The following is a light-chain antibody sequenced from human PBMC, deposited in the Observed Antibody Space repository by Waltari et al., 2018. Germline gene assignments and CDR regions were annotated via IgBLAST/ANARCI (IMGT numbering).Light chain of an antibody. V-gene: IGLV2-23*02. CDR2: EVT. CDR3: CSCAGVTPYVL. CDR1: RSDVGTYDL. J-gene: IGLJ2*01. Sequence: QSALTQPASVSGSPGQSITISCAGSRSDVGTYDLVSWYQQHPGKAPKLRIYEVTKPPSGVPDRFSGSKSGNTASLTISGLQAADEADYYCCSCAGVTPYVLFGGGTKVTVL.